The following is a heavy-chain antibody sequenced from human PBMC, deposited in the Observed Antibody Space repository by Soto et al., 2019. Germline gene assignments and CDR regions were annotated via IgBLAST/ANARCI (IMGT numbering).Heavy chain of an antibody. J-gene: IGHJ4*02. CDR1: GSTFSSYA. Sequence: GCLLPACAASGSTFSSYAMSGVRQAPGKGLEWVSAISGSGGSTYYADSVKVRFTISRDNSKNTLYLQMNSLRAEDTAVYYCEKVPFDGGYQLLAGYYFAYWGQGTLVTVYS. CDR2: ISGSGGST. V-gene: IGHV3-23*01. D-gene: IGHD2-2*01. CDR3: EKVPFDGGYQLLAGYYFAY.